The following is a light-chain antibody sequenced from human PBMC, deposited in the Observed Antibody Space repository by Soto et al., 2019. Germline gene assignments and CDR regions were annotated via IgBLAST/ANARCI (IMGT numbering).Light chain of an antibody. J-gene: IGKJ4*01. CDR3: QHYKTWPLS. CDR1: QSIGST. CDR2: DAS. Sequence: EIVMTQSPATLSVSPGERATLSCRASQSIGSTLAWYQQKPGQTPRLLIYDASTRATGIPARFSGIGSGTEFTLIISGLQSEDFAVYYCQHYKTWPLSFGGGTKGDIK. V-gene: IGKV3-15*01.